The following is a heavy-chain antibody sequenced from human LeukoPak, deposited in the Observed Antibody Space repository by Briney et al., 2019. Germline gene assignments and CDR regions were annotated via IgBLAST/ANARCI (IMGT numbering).Heavy chain of an antibody. Sequence: GGSLRLSCAASGLTFSNYAMHWVRQAPGKGLEWVAFIRYDGTVKTYADSVKGRFTISRDNSKNTLYLQMNSLRVQDTALYYCAKTNSELGKNWFGPWGQGTLVTVSS. V-gene: IGHV3-30*02. J-gene: IGHJ5*02. CDR1: GLTFSNYA. CDR2: IRYDGTVK. D-gene: IGHD7-27*01. CDR3: AKTNSELGKNWFGP.